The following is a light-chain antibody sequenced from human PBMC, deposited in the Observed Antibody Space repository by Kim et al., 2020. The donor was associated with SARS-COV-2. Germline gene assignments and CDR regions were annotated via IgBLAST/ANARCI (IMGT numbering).Light chain of an antibody. V-gene: IGLV3-21*04. CDR3: QVWDSGSDHWV. J-gene: IGLJ3*02. CDR2: YDT. CDR1: NIGSKS. Sequence: SYELTQPPSVSVAPGETASIICGGNNIGSKSVHWYQHKPGQAPVLVIFYDTDRPSGTPERFSGSKSGSTATLTISRVEAGDEADYYCQVWDSGSDHWVFG.